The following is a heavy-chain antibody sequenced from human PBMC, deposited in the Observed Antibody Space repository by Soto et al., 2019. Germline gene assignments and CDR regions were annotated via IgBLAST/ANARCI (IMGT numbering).Heavy chain of an antibody. V-gene: IGHV1-69*06. Sequence: SVKVSCKASGGTFSSYAISWVRQAPGQGLEWMGGIIPIFGTANYAQKFQGRVTITADKSTNTDYMELSSLRSEDTPVYYCATDYYGSGSYSPSDLYYYSGMDVWGQGTTVTVSS. CDR3: ATDYYGSGSYSPSDLYYYSGMDV. CDR2: IIPIFGTA. CDR1: GGTFSSYA. D-gene: IGHD3-10*01. J-gene: IGHJ6*01.